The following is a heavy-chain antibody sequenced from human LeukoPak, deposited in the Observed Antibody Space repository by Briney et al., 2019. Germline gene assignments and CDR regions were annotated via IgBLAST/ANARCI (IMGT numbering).Heavy chain of an antibody. CDR2: IDSVGNT. D-gene: IGHD1-26*01. V-gene: IGHV3-13*01. J-gene: IGHJ6*02. Sequence: GGSLRPSCAPSGFPFTNYDMHWVRQATGKGVEWVSAIDSVGNTYYSGSVKGRFTVSREDAQHSLHRQLSSLRDGDTAVYYCIRIREREHQYGMDVWGQGTTVTVSS. CDR1: GFPFTNYD. CDR3: IRIREREHQYGMDV.